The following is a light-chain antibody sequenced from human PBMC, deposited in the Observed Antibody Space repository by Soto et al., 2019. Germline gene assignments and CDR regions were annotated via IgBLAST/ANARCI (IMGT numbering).Light chain of an antibody. V-gene: IGKV3-20*01. CDR1: QRVSSSH. CDR2: GAS. Sequence: EIVLTQSPGTLSLSPGERGTLSCRASQRVSSSHLAWYQQKPGQAPRLVIHGASSRATGIPDRFSGSGSGTDFTLTIRRLEPEDFAVYYCQQYGSSPWTFGQGTKVEIK. J-gene: IGKJ1*01. CDR3: QQYGSSPWT.